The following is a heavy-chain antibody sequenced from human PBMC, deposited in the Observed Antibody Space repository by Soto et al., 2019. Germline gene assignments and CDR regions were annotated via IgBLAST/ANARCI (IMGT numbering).Heavy chain of an antibody. CDR1: GFTFSSYA. D-gene: IGHD3-16*01. CDR3: ARDPVTAL. Sequence: GGSLRLSCAASGFTFSSYAMHWVRQAPGKGLEWVAVISYDGSNKYYADSVKGRFTISRDNSKNTLYLQMNSLRAEDTAVYYCARDPVTALWGQGTLVTVSS. CDR2: ISYDGSNK. J-gene: IGHJ4*02. V-gene: IGHV3-30-3*01.